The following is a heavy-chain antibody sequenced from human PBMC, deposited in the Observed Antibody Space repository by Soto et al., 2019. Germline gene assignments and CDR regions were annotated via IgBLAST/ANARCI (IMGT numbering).Heavy chain of an antibody. CDR1: EFAFRSYW. CDR3: ARDVSPGSSGLYFDAFDI. V-gene: IGHV3-7*05. Sequence: EVQLVESGGGLVQPGGSLTLSCAASEFAFRSYWMTWVRQAPGKGLEWVANIRKDGSQRSYLDSVRGRFTISRDNSKNSLYLQLNRLRAEDTALYFCARDVSPGSSGLYFDAFDIWGQGTMVTVSS. J-gene: IGHJ3*02. D-gene: IGHD6-25*01. CDR2: IRKDGSQR.